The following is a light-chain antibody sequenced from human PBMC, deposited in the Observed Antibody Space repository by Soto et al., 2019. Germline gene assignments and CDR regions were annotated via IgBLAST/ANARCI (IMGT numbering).Light chain of an antibody. J-gene: IGLJ2*01. CDR3: CSYAGSNTYVV. Sequence: QSALTQPASVSGSPGQSITISCIGTSNDVGSYNLVSWYQLHPGKAPKLMIYEGSKRPSGVSNRFSGSKSGNTASLTISGLQAKDEADYHCCSYAGSNTYVVFGGGTKLTVL. CDR1: SNDVGSYNL. CDR2: EGS. V-gene: IGLV2-23*01.